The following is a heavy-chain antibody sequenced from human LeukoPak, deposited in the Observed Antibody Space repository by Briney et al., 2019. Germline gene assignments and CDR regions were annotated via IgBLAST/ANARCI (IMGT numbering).Heavy chain of an antibody. V-gene: IGHV1-2*02. Sequence: SVTVSYTASAYIFSDYYMHWVRQAPGRGCEWMGWISRRSGATKIAEKFQGRVTLTRDTSISTAYVELTNLASDDTAVYYCVSWAGGNSDVASFDYWGQGTLVIVSS. CDR2: ISRRSGAT. J-gene: IGHJ4*02. CDR3: VSWAGGNSDVASFDY. D-gene: IGHD2-21*01. CDR1: AYIFSDYY.